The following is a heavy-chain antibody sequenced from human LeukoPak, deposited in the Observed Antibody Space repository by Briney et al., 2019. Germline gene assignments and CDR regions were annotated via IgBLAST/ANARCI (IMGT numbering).Heavy chain of an antibody. D-gene: IGHD3-16*01. V-gene: IGHV3-15*01. CDR2: IRSKVDGGTA. CDR1: GLTFSDAW. CDR3: TKDLPFTAGGVIVH. J-gene: IGHJ5*02. Sequence: GGSLRLSCGVSGLTFSDAWLTWVRQGPGKGLEWVGLIRSKVDGGTADYATTVKGRFTISRDDSKNMLYLQMNGLKTEDTAIYYCTKDLPFTAGGVIVHWGQGALVTASS.